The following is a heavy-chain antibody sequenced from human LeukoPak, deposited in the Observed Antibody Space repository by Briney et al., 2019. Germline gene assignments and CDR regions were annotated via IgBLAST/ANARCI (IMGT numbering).Heavy chain of an antibody. Sequence: GGSLRLSCATSGFTFSSYTMNWVRQAPGKGLEWVSSISSSIYIYYADSVKGRFTISRDNAKNSLYLQMNTLRAEDTAVYYCARGRGSYPNYFDFWGQGTLVTVSS. CDR3: ARGRGSYPNYFDF. J-gene: IGHJ4*02. D-gene: IGHD3-16*01. CDR1: GFTFSSYT. V-gene: IGHV3-21*01. CDR2: ISSSIYI.